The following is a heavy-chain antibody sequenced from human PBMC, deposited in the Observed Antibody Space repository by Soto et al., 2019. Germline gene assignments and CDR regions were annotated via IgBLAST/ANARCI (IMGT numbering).Heavy chain of an antibody. CDR2: IYSSGST. CDR3: ARGQRFSDWFDP. D-gene: IGHD3-3*01. CDR1: GGTISGYY. Sequence: QVQLQESGPGLVKPSETLSLNCTVTGGTISGYYWTWIRKSAGGGLEWIGRIYSSGSTNYNPSLKSRVTISLDTSMNHFSLRLSSVTAADTAVYYCARGQRFSDWFDPWGRGTLVTVAS. V-gene: IGHV4-4*07. J-gene: IGHJ5*02.